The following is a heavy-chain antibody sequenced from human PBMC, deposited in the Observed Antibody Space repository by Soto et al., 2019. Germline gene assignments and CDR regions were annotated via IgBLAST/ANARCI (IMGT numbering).Heavy chain of an antibody. J-gene: IGHJ6*03. CDR3: ARGGGEGGDYYCMDV. D-gene: IGHD3-10*01. V-gene: IGHV1-3*01. CDR1: GYTFTSYA. CDR2: INAGNGNT. Sequence: QVQLVQSGAEVKKPGASVKVSCKASGYTFTSYAMHWVRQAPGQRLEWMGWINAGNGNTKYSQKFQGRVTITRDTSASTAYMELSSLRSEDTAVYYCARGGGEGGDYYCMDVWGKGTTVTVSS.